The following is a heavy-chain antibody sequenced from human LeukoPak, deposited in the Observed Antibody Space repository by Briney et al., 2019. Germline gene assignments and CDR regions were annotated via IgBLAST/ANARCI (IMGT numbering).Heavy chain of an antibody. CDR3: ARGTKEYYDFWSGTYYFDY. CDR2: INHSGST. CDR1: GGSISSYY. Sequence: SETLSLTCTVSGGSISSYYWSWIRQPPGKGLEWIGEINHSGSTNYNPSLKSRVTISVDTSKNQFSLKLSSVTAADTAVYYCARGTKEYYDFWSGTYYFDYWGQGTLVTVSS. J-gene: IGHJ4*02. V-gene: IGHV4-34*01. D-gene: IGHD3-3*01.